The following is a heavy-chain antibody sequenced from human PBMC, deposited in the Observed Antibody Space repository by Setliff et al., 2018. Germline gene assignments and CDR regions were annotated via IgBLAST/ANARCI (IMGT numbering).Heavy chain of an antibody. D-gene: IGHD1-1*01. CDR1: GYSFSDFY. J-gene: IGHJ4*02. CDR3: AIDYGPTGTPYH. V-gene: IGHV1-69-2*01. Sequence: ASVKVSCKASGYSFSDFYMHWVRQVPGEGLEALGRIDPRDDFTVYAERFKDRLTITADTSTDTSYMERSSLRFEDTAVYYCAIDYGPTGTPYHWGQGTPVTVSS. CDR2: IDPRDDFT.